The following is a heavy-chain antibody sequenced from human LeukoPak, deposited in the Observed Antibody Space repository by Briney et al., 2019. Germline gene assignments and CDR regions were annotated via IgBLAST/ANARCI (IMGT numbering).Heavy chain of an antibody. CDR2: IYSGGST. CDR3: AKGPSYYFDY. V-gene: IGHV3-53*05. J-gene: IGHJ4*02. Sequence: GGSLRLSCAASGFTVSSNYMSWVRQAPGKGLEWVSVIYSGGSTYYADSVKGRFTISRDNAKNSLYLQMNSLRAGDTALYYCAKGPSYYFDYWGQGTLVTVSS. CDR1: GFTVSSNY.